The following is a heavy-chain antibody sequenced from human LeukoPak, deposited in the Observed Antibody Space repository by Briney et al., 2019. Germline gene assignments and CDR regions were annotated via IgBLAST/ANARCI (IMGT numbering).Heavy chain of an antibody. CDR3: ARRDDILTGYLSYFDY. CDR1: GYTFINYG. V-gene: IGHV1-18*01. Sequence: GASVKVSCKASGYTFINYGITWVRQVPGQGLEWMGWISSYNGNTNYVQNLQGRVTMTTDTSTSTAYMGLSSLRSDDTAVYYCARRDDILTGYLSYFDYWGQGTLVTVSS. CDR2: ISSYNGNT. D-gene: IGHD3-9*01. J-gene: IGHJ4*02.